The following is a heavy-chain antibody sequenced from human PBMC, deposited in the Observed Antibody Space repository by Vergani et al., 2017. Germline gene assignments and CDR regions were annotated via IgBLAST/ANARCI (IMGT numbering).Heavy chain of an antibody. CDR3: AKCVRRHRSISRSSYDAFDI. Sequence: EVRLLESGGGLVQPGGPLRLSCAASGFTFNIYAMSWVRQAPGKGLEWVSTITYNGGRTYYADSVTGRFTISRDNAKNSLYLQMNSLRAEDTALSFCAKCVRRHRSISRSSYDAFDIWREGTMVTV. CDR2: ITYNGGRT. J-gene: IGHJ3*02. V-gene: IGHV3-23*01. D-gene: IGHD6-6*01. CDR1: GFTFNIYA.